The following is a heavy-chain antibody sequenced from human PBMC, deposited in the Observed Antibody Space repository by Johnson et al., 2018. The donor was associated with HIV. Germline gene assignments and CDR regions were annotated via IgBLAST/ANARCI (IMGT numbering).Heavy chain of an antibody. Sequence: EVQLVQSGGGVVQPGRSLRLSCAASGFTFSSYGMHWVRQAPGKGLEWVSGISWNSGSIGYADSVKGRFTISRDNAQNSLYLQLNSLRAEDTAVYYCAKVHFSGSYPGDAVDTWGQGTMVTVSS. V-gene: IGHV3-9*01. D-gene: IGHD1-26*01. CDR3: AKVHFSGSYPGDAVDT. CDR2: ISWNSGSI. J-gene: IGHJ3*02. CDR1: GFTFSSYG.